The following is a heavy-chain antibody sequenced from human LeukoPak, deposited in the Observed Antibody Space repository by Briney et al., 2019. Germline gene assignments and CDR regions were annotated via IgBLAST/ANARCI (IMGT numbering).Heavy chain of an antibody. Sequence: SETLSLTCTVSGGSISSSSYYWGWIRQPPGKGLEWIGSIYYSGSTYYNPSLKSRVTISVDTSKNQFSLKLSSVTAADTAVYYCARHPPIVLYDYVWGSYRSGFDYWGQGTLVTVSS. J-gene: IGHJ4*02. CDR2: IYYSGST. D-gene: IGHD3-16*02. V-gene: IGHV4-39*01. CDR1: GGSISSSSYY. CDR3: ARHPPIVLYDYVWGSYRSGFDY.